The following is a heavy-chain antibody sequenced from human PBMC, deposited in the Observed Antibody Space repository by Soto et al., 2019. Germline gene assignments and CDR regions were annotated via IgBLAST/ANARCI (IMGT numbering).Heavy chain of an antibody. V-gene: IGHV3-23*01. D-gene: IGHD6-13*01. CDR2: ISGSGGST. CDR3: AKFGGSSSWYDYYYYGMDV. J-gene: IGHJ6*02. Sequence: GGSLRLSCAASGSTFSSYAMSWVRQAPGKGLEWVSAISGSGGSTYYADSVKGRFTISRDNSKNTLYLQMNSLRAEDTAVYYWAKFGGSSSWYDYYYYGMDVWGQGTTVTVSS. CDR1: GSTFSSYA.